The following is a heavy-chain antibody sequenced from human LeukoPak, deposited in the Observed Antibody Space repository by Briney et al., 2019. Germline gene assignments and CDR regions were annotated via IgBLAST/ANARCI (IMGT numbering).Heavy chain of an antibody. D-gene: IGHD5-12*01. CDR1: GGSISSSSYY. Sequence: SETLSLTCTVSGGSISSSSYYWGWIRQPPGKGLEWIGSIYYSGSTNYNPSLKSRVTISVDKSKNQFSLKLSSVTAADTAVYYCARDPGYSGYDLLHGQPIGTTEGDAFDIWGQGTMVTVSS. V-gene: IGHV4-39*07. J-gene: IGHJ3*02. CDR2: IYYSGST. CDR3: ARDPGYSGYDLLHGQPIGTTEGDAFDI.